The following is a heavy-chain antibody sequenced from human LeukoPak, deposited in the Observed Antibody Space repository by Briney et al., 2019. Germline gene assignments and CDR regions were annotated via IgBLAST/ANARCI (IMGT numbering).Heavy chain of an antibody. Sequence: GGSLRLSCAASGFTFSSYRMNWVRQAPGRGLEWVSSISSSSSYIYYADSVKGRFTISRDNSKNTLYLQMNSLRAEDTAVYYCAKDWASMVLDYWGQGTLVSVSS. CDR2: ISSSSSYI. CDR3: AKDWASMVLDY. D-gene: IGHD3-10*01. J-gene: IGHJ4*02. CDR1: GFTFSSYR. V-gene: IGHV3-21*01.